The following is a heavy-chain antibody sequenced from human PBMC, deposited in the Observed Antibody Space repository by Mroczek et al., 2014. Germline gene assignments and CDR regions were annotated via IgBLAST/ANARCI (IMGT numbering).Heavy chain of an antibody. J-gene: IGHJ3*02. V-gene: IGHV1-46*03. CDR3: ARDIEGSIYSSSWSPRAFDI. CDR1: GYTFTSYY. CDR2: INPSGGST. Sequence: SGAEVKKPGASVKVSCKASGYTFTSYYMHWVRQAPGQGLEWMGIINPSGGSTSYAQKFQGRVTMTRDTSTSTVYMELSSLRSEDTAVYYCARDIEGSIYSSSWSPRAFDIWAKGQWSPSLQ. D-gene: IGHD6-13*01.